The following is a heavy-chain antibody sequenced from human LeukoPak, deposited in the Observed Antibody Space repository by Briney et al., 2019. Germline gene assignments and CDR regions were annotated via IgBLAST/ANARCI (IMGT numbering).Heavy chain of an antibody. Sequence: GGSLRLSCAASGFTFSSYRMNWVRQAPGKGLEWVANMQQDGSEKYYVDSVKGRFTISRDNAKKSLYLQMNSLRAEDTAVYYCARGLHAALDIWGQGTMVTVSS. J-gene: IGHJ3*02. CDR3: ARGLHAALDI. CDR1: GFTFSSYR. CDR2: MQQDGSEK. V-gene: IGHV3-7*04.